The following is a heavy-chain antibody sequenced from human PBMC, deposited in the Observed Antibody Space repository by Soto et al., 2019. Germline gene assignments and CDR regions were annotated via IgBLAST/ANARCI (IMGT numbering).Heavy chain of an antibody. CDR1: GFSFSSYT. CDR2: ISGSGGSP. Sequence: SLRLYCAASGFSFSSYTMAWVRQAPGKGLEWVSSISGSGGSPSYADSVQGRFIISRDNPRNTVSLQMNRLRAEDTATYYCAKARCTGDTCFVPDYWGHGRLVTVSS. CDR3: AKARCTGDTCFVPDY. V-gene: IGHV3-23*01. D-gene: IGHD2-8*02. J-gene: IGHJ4*01.